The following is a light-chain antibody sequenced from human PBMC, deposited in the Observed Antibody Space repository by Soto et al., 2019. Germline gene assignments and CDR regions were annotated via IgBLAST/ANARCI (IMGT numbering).Light chain of an antibody. CDR3: KQYNDWPRT. V-gene: IGKV3-15*01. J-gene: IGKJ1*01. CDR2: GAS. CDR1: QSVSSN. Sequence: EIVMTQSPATLSVSPGERATLSCRASQSVSSNLAWYQQKPGQAPRLLIYGASTRATGIPARFSGSGSGTEFTLTISSLQSEDFAVYYCKQYNDWPRTVGQGAQVDIK.